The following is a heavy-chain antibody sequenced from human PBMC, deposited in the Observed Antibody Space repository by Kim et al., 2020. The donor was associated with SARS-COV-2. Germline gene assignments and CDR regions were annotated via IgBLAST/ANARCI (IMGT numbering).Heavy chain of an antibody. CDR2: ISKNGINK. CDR3: ARENMTGGPSFDC. D-gene: IGHD3-10*01. J-gene: IGHJ4*01. Sequence: GGSLRLSCAASGFTFNNYVMHWVRQAPGKGLEWVAGISKNGINKYYPDSAKGRFTISRDNSKNTLDLQMDSLRPEDTAVYYCARENMTGGPSFDCWGQGTLVTVSS. CDR1: GFTFNNYV. V-gene: IGHV3-30-3*01.